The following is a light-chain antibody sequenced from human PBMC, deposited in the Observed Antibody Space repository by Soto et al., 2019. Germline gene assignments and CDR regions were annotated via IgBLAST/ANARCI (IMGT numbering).Light chain of an antibody. CDR1: QSVRSN. CDR2: GAS. V-gene: IGKV3-15*01. Sequence: EIFMTQSPATLSVSPGERATLSWRASQSVRSNIAWYQQKPGQAPRLLIHGASTRATGFPARFSGSGSGTEFTLTISSLQPEDFAVYYCQQYNKWPLTFGGGTKVDI. J-gene: IGKJ4*01. CDR3: QQYNKWPLT.